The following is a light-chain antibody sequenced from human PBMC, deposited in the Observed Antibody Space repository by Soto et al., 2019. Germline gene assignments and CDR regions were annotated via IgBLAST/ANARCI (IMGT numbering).Light chain of an antibody. J-gene: IGKJ1*01. CDR1: QSISTW. CDR2: KAS. Sequence: DIQMTQSPSSVSASVGDRVTITCRASQSISTWLAWYQQKPGTAPNLLIYKASTLKSGVPSRFSGSGSGTEFTLTISSLQPDDFATYYCQHYNSYSEAFGQGTKVDIK. V-gene: IGKV1-5*03. CDR3: QHYNSYSEA.